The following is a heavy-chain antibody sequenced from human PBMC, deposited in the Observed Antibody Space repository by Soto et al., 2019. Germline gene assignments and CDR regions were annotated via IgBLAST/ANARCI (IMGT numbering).Heavy chain of an antibody. CDR3: ARRAAAGRSFDY. V-gene: IGHV3-11*01. J-gene: IGHJ4*02. D-gene: IGHD6-13*01. CDR2: ISSSGTST. CDR1: VFTFSAFY. Sequence: GWSLRLSCAASVFTFSAFYMTWIRQSPGKGLEWVEYISSSGTSTYYADSVKGRLTVSRDTAKNSLYLQMNSLRVEDTAVYFCARRAAAGRSFDYWGLGTLVTVSS.